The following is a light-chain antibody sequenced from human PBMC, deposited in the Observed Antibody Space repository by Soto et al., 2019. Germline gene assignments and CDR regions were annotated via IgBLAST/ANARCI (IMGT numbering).Light chain of an antibody. Sequence: QSVLAQPASVSGSPGQSITISCTGASGYVGTYSLVSWYQQHPGKAPKLMIYEVTYRPSGVSDRFSGSKSGNTTSLTVSGLQAEDEADYYCSSYTSSGTLYVFGTGTKVTVL. CDR2: EVT. J-gene: IGLJ1*01. V-gene: IGLV2-14*02. CDR1: SGYVGTYSL. CDR3: SSYTSSGTLYV.